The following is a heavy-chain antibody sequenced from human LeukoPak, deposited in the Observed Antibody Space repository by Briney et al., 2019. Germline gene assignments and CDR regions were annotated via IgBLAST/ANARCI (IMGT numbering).Heavy chain of an antibody. CDR1: GGSFSGYY. Sequence: SETLSLTCAVCGGSFSGYYWSWIRQPPGKGLEWIGYIYHSGSTYYNPSLKSRVTISVDRSKNQFSLKLSSVTAADTAVYYCARWLLGINLFDYWGQGTLVTVSS. CDR3: ARWLLGINLFDY. V-gene: IGHV4-34*01. J-gene: IGHJ4*02. CDR2: IYHSGST. D-gene: IGHD2-2*03.